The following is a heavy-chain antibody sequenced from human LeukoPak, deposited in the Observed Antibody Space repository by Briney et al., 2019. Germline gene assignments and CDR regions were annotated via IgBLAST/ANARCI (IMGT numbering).Heavy chain of an antibody. J-gene: IGHJ4*02. CDR2: IYYSGST. Sequence: PSETLSLTCTVSGGSISSYYWSWIRQPPGKGLEWIGYIYYSGSTNYNPSLKSRVTISVDTSKNQSSLKLSSVTAADTAVYYCARVLPSSSPDYWGQGTLVTVSS. CDR3: ARVLPSSSPDY. CDR1: GGSISSYY. D-gene: IGHD6-6*01. V-gene: IGHV4-59*01.